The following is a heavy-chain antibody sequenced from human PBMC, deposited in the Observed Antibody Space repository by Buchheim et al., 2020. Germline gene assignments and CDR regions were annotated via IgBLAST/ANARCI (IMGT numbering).Heavy chain of an antibody. CDR2: ISYDGSNK. D-gene: IGHD3-10*01. CDR1: GFTFSSYG. V-gene: IGHV3-30*18. Sequence: QVQLVESGGGVVQPGRSLRLSCAASGFTFSSYGIHWVRQAPGKGLEWVAVISYDGSNKYYADSVKGRFTISRDNSKNTLYLQMNSLRAEDTAVYYCAKDSSLWFGELFLAPPGADDYWGQGTL. J-gene: IGHJ4*02. CDR3: AKDSSLWFGELFLAPPGADDY.